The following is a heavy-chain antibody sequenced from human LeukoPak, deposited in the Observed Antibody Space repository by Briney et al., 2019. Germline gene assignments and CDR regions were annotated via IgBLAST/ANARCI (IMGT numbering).Heavy chain of an antibody. J-gene: IGHJ4*02. CDR3: AAYCSGGSCYSDSDY. V-gene: IGHV4-38-2*01. CDR2: INHSGST. D-gene: IGHD2-15*01. CDR1: GYSISSGYY. Sequence: KSSETLSLTCAVSGYSISSGYYWGWIRPPPGKGLEWIGNINHSGSTDYNPSLTSRVTISADTSKNQFSLKLSSVTAADTAVYYCAAYCSGGSCYSDSDYWGQGTLVTVSS.